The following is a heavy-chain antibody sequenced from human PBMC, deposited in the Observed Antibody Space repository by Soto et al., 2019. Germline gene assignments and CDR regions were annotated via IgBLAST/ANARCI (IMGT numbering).Heavy chain of an antibody. D-gene: IGHD4-4*01. V-gene: IGHV4-31*03. CDR1: GAPISSGGFY. CDR2: IYNSGTT. CDR3: ARWSPGVRLQYYYYYGMDV. Sequence: SETLSLTCNVSGAPISSGGFYWSWIRQHPGKGPEWIGYIYNSGTTFYNPSLGSRVTVSLDTSKNQFSLKLSSVTAADTAVYYCARWSPGVRLQYYYYYGMDVWGQGTTVTVSS. J-gene: IGHJ6*02.